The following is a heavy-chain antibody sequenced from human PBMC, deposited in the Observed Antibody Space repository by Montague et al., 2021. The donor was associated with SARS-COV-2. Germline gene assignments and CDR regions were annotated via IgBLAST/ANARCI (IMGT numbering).Heavy chain of an antibody. CDR1: GDSMNNYY. Sequence: SETLSLTCTVSGDSMNNYYCRWIRQPPGKGLEWIGNINYSGSTHXNPSLQSRVTLSKDTSKNQFSLRLTSVTAADTAMYFCARAPIYRSSWYAYFDYWGQGTLVTVSS. CDR3: ARAPIYRSSWYAYFDY. D-gene: IGHD6-13*01. CDR2: INYSGST. J-gene: IGHJ4*02. V-gene: IGHV4-59*01.